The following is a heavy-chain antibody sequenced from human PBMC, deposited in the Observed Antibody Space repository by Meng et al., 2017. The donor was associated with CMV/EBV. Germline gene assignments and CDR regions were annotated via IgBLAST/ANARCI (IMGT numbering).Heavy chain of an antibody. D-gene: IGHD3-22*01. V-gene: IGHV4-4*02. CDR2: IYHSGST. Sequence: SETLSLTCAVSGGSISSSNWWSWVRQPPGKRLEWIGEIYHSGSTNYNPSLKSPVTISVDKSKNQFSLKLSSVTAADTAVYYCARADSSGYDFDYWGQGTLVTVSS. J-gene: IGHJ4*02. CDR1: GGSISSSNW. CDR3: ARADSSGYDFDY.